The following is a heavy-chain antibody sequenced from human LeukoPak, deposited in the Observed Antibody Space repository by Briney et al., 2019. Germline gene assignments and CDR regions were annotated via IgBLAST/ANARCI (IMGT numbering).Heavy chain of an antibody. Sequence: GGSLRLSCAASGLTFGGSAMQWVRQASGKGLEWVGRIKSKPNSYATAYAASVEGRFTISRDDSKNTAYLQMHSLKTEDTAVYYCTKDYNYGMDAWGQGTTVTVSS. CDR2: IKSKPNSYAT. CDR1: GLTFGGSA. D-gene: IGHD2-2*02. CDR3: TKDYNYGMDA. J-gene: IGHJ6*02. V-gene: IGHV3-73*01.